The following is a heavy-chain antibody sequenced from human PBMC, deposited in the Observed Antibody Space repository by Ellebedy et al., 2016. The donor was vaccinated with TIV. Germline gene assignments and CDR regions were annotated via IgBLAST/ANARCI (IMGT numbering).Heavy chain of an antibody. Sequence: GESLKISCAASGFTFSRYAIGWVRQAPGKGLEWVSGIVGSGAQKYADSVKGRFTISRDNSKNTLYLQMNSLRAEDTAVYYCAKAGAVAVPGWFDPWGQGTLVTVSS. CDR3: AKAGAVAVPGWFDP. J-gene: IGHJ5*02. CDR2: IVGSGA. D-gene: IGHD6-19*01. CDR1: GFTFSRYA. V-gene: IGHV3-23*01.